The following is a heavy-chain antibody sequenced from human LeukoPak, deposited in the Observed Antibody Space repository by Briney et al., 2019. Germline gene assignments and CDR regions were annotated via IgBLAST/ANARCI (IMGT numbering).Heavy chain of an antibody. CDR1: GGSISSSSYY. J-gene: IGHJ3*02. CDR3: AREPRGHDAFDI. Sequence: SETLSLTCTVSGGSISSSSYYWSWIRQPAGKGLEWIGRIYTSGSTNYNPSLKSRVTMSVDTSKNQFSLKLSSVTAADTAVYYCAREPRGHDAFDIWGQGTMVTVSS. V-gene: IGHV4-61*02. CDR2: IYTSGST.